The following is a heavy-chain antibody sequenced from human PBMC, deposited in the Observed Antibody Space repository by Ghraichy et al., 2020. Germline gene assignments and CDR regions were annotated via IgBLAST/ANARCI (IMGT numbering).Heavy chain of an antibody. J-gene: IGHJ4*02. V-gene: IGHV3-30-3*01. CDR1: GFTFSSYA. CDR3: ARDSSGGNVLDY. D-gene: IGHD4-23*01. Sequence: GGSLRLSCAASGFTFSSYAMHWVRQAPGKGLEWVAVISYDGSNKYYADSMKGRFTISRDNSKNTLYLQMNSLRAEDTAVYYCARDSSGGNVLDYWGQGTLVTVSS. CDR2: ISYDGSNK.